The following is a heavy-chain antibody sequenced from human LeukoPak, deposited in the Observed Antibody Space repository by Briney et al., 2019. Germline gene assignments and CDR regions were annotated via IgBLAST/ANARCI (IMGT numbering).Heavy chain of an antibody. CDR3: ARVSPMYYDYVWGSYRYWYFDY. CDR1: GYTFTSYD. V-gene: IGHV1-8*01. J-gene: IGHJ4*02. Sequence: PWASVKVSCKASGYTFTSYDINWVRQATGQGLEWMGWMNPNSGNTGYAQKLQGRVTMTRNTSISTAYMELSSLRSEDTAVYYCARVSPMYYDYVWGSYRYWYFDYWGQGTLVTVSS. D-gene: IGHD3-16*02. CDR2: MNPNSGNT.